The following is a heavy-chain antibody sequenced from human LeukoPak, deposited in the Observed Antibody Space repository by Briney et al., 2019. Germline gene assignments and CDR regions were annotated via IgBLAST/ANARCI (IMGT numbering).Heavy chain of an antibody. D-gene: IGHD6-19*01. CDR1: GYTFTGYY. V-gene: IGHV1-2*02. Sequence: ASVKVSCKASGYTFTGYYMHWVRQAPGQGLEWMGWINPNSGGTNYAQKFQGRVTMTRDTSISTAYMELSRLRSDDTAVYYCARDRSTVAGSYFDYWGQGTLVIVSS. CDR2: INPNSGGT. CDR3: ARDRSTVAGSYFDY. J-gene: IGHJ4*02.